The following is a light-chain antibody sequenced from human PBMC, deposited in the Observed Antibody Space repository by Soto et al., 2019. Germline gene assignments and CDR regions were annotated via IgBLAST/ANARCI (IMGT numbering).Light chain of an antibody. CDR2: DAS. Sequence: DIPLTQCPSSLYASVGDRVTITCQASQDISNYLNWYQQKAGTAPKLLIYDASNLETGVQSRCSGSGSGTDFTLTIRSLQPEDFATYYCKQSYSTPPTFGGGTKVDNK. J-gene: IGKJ4*01. CDR3: KQSYSTPPT. V-gene: IGKV1-39*01. CDR1: QDISNY.